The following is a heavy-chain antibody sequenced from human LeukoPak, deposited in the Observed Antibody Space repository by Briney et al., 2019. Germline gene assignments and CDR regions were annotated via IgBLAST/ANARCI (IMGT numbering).Heavy chain of an antibody. D-gene: IGHD3-3*01. Sequence: GESLKISCKGSGYSFTSYWIGWVRQMPGKGLEWMGIIYPGDSDTRYSPSFQGQVTISADKSISTAYLQWSSLKASDTAMYYCARRAPTDYYDFWSGYPLDYWGQGTLVTVSS. CDR2: IYPGDSDT. J-gene: IGHJ4*02. CDR3: ARRAPTDYYDFWSGYPLDY. CDR1: GYSFTSYW. V-gene: IGHV5-51*01.